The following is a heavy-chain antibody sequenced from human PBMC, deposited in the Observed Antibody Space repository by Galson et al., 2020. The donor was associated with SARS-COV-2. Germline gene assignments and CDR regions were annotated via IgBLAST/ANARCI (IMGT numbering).Heavy chain of an antibody. CDR3: ASGGSIIAARPTFPFDY. Sequence: GGSLRLSCAASGFTFSSYWMHWVRQAPGKGLVWVSRINSDGSSTSYADSVKGRFTISRDNAKNTLYLQMNSLRAEDTAVYYCASGGSIIAARPTFPFDYWCQGALVTVAS. CDR1: GFTFSSYW. CDR2: INSDGSST. J-gene: IGHJ4*02. D-gene: IGHD6-6*01. V-gene: IGHV3-74*01.